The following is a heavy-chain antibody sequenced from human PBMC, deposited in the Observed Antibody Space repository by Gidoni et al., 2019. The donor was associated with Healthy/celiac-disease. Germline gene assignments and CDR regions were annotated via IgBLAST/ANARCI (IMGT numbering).Heavy chain of an antibody. CDR2: IYYSGST. CDR3: ARQDYYDSSGYYV. J-gene: IGHJ4*02. Sequence: QLQLQESGPGLVKPSETLSLTCTVSGGSISSSSYYWGWIRPPPGKGLEWIGSIYYSGSTYYNPSLKSRVTISVDTSKNQFSLKLSSVTAADTAVYYCARQDYYDSSGYYVWGQGTLVTVSS. D-gene: IGHD3-22*01. V-gene: IGHV4-39*01. CDR1: GGSISSSSYY.